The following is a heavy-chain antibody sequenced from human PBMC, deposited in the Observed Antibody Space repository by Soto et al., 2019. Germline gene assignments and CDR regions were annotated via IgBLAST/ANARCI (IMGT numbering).Heavy chain of an antibody. CDR3: ARERCGGCCYSEFDY. D-gene: IGHD2-21*02. CDR2: IWYDGSMK. Sequence: QVQLVESGGGVVQPGRSLRLSCAASGFTFRNYGIHWVRQAPGKGLEWVALIWYDGSMKYYADSVKGRFTISRDNSRDTVYLQMDSLRAEDTAVYYCARERCGGCCYSEFDYWGQGTLVTVSS. V-gene: IGHV3-33*01. J-gene: IGHJ4*02. CDR1: GFTFRNYG.